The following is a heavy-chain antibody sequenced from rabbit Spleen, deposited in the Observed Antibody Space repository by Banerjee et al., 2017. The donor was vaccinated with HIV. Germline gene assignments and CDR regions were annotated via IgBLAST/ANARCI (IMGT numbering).Heavy chain of an antibody. Sequence: LVEYGGDLVQPGASLTLTCTASGFDFSAYTFMCWVRQAPGKGLQWIACINIVTGKSVYASWAKGRFIMSRTSSTTVTLQMTSLTAADTATYFCARDLVAVIGWNFNLWGQGTLVTVS. CDR1: GFDFSAYTF. CDR2: INIVTGKS. J-gene: IGHJ4*01. V-gene: IGHV1S40*01. D-gene: IGHD1-1*01. CDR3: ARDLVAVIGWNFNL.